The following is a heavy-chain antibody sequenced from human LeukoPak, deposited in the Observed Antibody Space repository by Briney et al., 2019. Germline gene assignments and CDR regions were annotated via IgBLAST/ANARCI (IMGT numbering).Heavy chain of an antibody. V-gene: IGHV1-18*01. D-gene: IGHD1-1*01. Sequence: ASVKVSCKASDYTFTSYGISWVRQAPGQGLEWMGWISAYNGNTNYAQKLQGRVTMTTDTSTSTAYMELRSLRSDDTAVYYCASGYGTTGHIWFDPWGQGTLVTVSS. CDR3: ASGYGTTGHIWFDP. J-gene: IGHJ5*02. CDR2: ISAYNGNT. CDR1: DYTFTSYG.